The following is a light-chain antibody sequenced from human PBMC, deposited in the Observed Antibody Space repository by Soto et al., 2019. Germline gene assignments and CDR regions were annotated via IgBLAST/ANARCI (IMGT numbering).Light chain of an antibody. CDR1: ALPKKY. CDR3: YSATDNDLL. CDR2: KDS. J-gene: IGLJ2*01. V-gene: IGLV3-27*01. Sequence: SSELAQPSSVSVSPGQTARITCSGDALPKKYVRWLQQKAGQAPVLVIYKDSQRPSGTSQRFSGSSSGSTVTLTISGAQVEDEAEYYCYSATDNDLLFGGGTKLTVL.